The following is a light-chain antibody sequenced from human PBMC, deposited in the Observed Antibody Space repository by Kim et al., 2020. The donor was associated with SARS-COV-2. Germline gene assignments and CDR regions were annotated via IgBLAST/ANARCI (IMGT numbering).Light chain of an antibody. V-gene: IGLV6-57*04. J-gene: IGLJ3*02. CDR1: SGSIASNY. CDR2: EDN. CDR3: QSYDSSNWV. Sequence: LTQPHSVSESPGKTVTISCTRSSGSIASNYVQWYQQRPGSAPTTVIYEDNQRPSGVPDRFSGSIDSSSNSASLTISGLKTEEEADYYCQSYDSSNWVFGGGTQLTFL.